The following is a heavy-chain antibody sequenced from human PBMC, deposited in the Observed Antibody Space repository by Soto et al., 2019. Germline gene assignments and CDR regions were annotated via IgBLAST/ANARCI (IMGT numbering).Heavy chain of an antibody. CDR1: GFTFSSYA. V-gene: IGHV3-23*01. Sequence: PGGSLRLSCAASGFTFSSYAMSWVRQAPGKGLEWVSAISGSGGSTYYADSVKGRFTISRDNSKNTLYLQMNSLRAEDTAVYYCAKLLWFGELKGLFDYWGQGTLVTVSS. J-gene: IGHJ4*02. D-gene: IGHD3-10*01. CDR3: AKLLWFGELKGLFDY. CDR2: ISGSGGST.